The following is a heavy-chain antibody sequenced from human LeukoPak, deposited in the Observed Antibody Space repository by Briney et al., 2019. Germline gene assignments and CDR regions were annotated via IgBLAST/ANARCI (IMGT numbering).Heavy chain of an antibody. CDR3: ARDLQAYYYDSSGYL. CDR2: INTDGSST. Sequence: GGSLRLSCAASGFTFSSYWMHWVRQAPGKGLVWVSRINTDGSSTSYADSVKGRFTISRDNAKNTLYLQMNSLRAEDTAVYYCARDLQAYYYDSSGYLWGQGALVTVSS. CDR1: GFTFSSYW. V-gene: IGHV3-74*01. J-gene: IGHJ4*02. D-gene: IGHD3-22*01.